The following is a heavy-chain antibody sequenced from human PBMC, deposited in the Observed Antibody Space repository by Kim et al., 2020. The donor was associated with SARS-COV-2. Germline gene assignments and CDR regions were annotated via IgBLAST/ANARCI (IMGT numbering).Heavy chain of an antibody. D-gene: IGHD6-19*01. CDR3: ARGRGSGWNFVDY. CDR2: ISYDGTYK. CDR1: GFSSFTYG. V-gene: IGHV3-33*05. Sequence: GGSLRLSCAASGFSSFTYGMNWVRQAPGNGLEWVTLISYDGTYKYYADSVKGRFTISRDSSKNTLYLQMNNLRVEDTAVYYCARGRGSGWNFVDYWGQGTLVTVSS. J-gene: IGHJ4*02.